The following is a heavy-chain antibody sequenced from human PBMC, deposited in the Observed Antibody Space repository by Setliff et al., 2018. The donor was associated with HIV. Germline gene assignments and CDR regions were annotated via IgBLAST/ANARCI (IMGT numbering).Heavy chain of an antibody. V-gene: IGHV4-59*01. Sequence: SETLSLTCTVSGGSISSYYWSWIRQPPGKGLEWIGYIYYSGNTNYNPSLKSRVTIAVDTSKNQFSLRLNSVTAADTAVYYCAAVLMGYTSGWYMFDPWGQGTLVTVSS. CDR2: IYYSGNT. CDR3: AAVLMGYTSGWYMFDP. D-gene: IGHD6-19*01. CDR1: GGSISSYY. J-gene: IGHJ5*02.